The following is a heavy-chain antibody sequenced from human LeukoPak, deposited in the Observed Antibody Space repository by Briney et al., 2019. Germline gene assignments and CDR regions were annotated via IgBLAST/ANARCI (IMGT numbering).Heavy chain of an antibody. J-gene: IGHJ2*01. CDR3: TRARHIAAAGEPHWYFDL. Sequence: SETLSLTCTVSGGSISSYYWSWIRQPPGKGLEWIGYVYYSGSTYYNPSLKSRVTISVDTSKNQFSLKLSSVTAADTAMYYCTRARHIAAAGEPHWYFDLWGRGTLVTVSS. CDR2: VYYSGST. CDR1: GGSISSYY. V-gene: IGHV4-59*01. D-gene: IGHD6-13*01.